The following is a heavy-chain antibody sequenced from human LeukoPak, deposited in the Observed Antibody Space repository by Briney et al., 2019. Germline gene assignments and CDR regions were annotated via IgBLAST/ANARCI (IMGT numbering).Heavy chain of an antibody. CDR2: MYYSGST. CDR1: GGSISSYY. CDR3: ARSSEWPFFDY. D-gene: IGHD6-19*01. J-gene: IGHJ4*02. V-gene: IGHV4-59*01. Sequence: SETLSLTCSVYGGSISSYYWSWIRQPPGKGLEWDGYMYYSGSTNYNPSLQSRVTISVETSKNQFSLKLSSVTAADTAVYYCARSSEWPFFDYWGQGTLVTVSS.